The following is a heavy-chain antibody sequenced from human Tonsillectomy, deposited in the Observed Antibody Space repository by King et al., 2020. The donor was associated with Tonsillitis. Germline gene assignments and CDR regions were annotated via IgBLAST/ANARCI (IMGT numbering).Heavy chain of an antibody. D-gene: IGHD2-21*02. CDR3: ARESGMTATIDY. J-gene: IGHJ4*02. V-gene: IGHV4-59*01. CDR2: IYYSGST. CDR1: GGSISSYY. Sequence: QLQESGPGLVKPSETLSLTCTVSGGSISSYYWSWIRQPPGKGLEWIGYIYYSGSTNYNPSLKSRVTISVDTSKNQFSLKLSSVTAADMAVYYCARESGMTATIDYWGQGTLVTVSS.